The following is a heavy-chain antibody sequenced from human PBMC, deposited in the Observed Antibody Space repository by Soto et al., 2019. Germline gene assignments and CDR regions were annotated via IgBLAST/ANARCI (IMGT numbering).Heavy chain of an antibody. Sequence: RGESLKISCKGSGDRFSNYWINWVRQVPGKGLEWMGRIDVSDSYTNYSPSFQGHVTISADKSISTVYLQWNSLKAADTAVYFCAKRRVGDAFDVWGQGTTVTVSS. CDR2: IDVSDSYT. CDR1: GDRFSNYW. CDR3: AKRRVGDAFDV. V-gene: IGHV5-10-1*01. J-gene: IGHJ6*02. D-gene: IGHD1-26*01.